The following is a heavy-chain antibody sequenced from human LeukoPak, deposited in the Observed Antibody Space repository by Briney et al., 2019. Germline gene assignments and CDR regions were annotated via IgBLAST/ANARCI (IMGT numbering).Heavy chain of an antibody. CDR2: NRSKANSYPT. V-gene: IGHV3-73*01. Sequence: GGSLRLSCAASGFTFSGSAMHWVRQAAGRGLEWVGRNRSKANSYPTAYAASVKGRFTISRDDSKNTAYLQMNSLKTEDTAVYYYTIYYDILTGSAPKRNYYYYGMDVWGQGTTVTVSS. J-gene: IGHJ6*02. CDR1: GFTFSGSA. CDR3: TIYYDILTGSAPKRNYYYYGMDV. D-gene: IGHD3-9*01.